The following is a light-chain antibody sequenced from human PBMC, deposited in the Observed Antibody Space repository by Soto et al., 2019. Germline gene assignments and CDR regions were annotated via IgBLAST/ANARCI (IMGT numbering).Light chain of an antibody. CDR1: SSDVGAYDY. Sequence: QSALTQPASVSGSPGQSITISCTGTSSDVGAYDYVSWYQQHPDKAPKLIIYGVSNRPSGVSNRFSGSKSGNTSSLTISGLQADGEVAYYCSLYTSSDSPYVFGTGTKLTVL. J-gene: IGLJ1*01. CDR3: SLYTSSDSPYV. V-gene: IGLV2-14*01. CDR2: GVS.